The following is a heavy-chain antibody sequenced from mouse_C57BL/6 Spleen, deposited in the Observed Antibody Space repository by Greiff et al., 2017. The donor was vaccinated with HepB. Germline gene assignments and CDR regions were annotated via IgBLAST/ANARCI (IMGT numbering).Heavy chain of an antibody. CDR2: IDPSDSET. CDR1: GYTFTSYW. D-gene: IGHD1-1*01. J-gene: IGHJ4*01. Sequence: QVQLQQPGAELVRPGSSVKLSCKASGYTFTSYWMHWVKQRPIQGLEWIGNIDPSDSETHYNQKFKDKATLTVDKSSSTAYMQLSSLTSVDSAVYYCAREGLRGYYAMDYWGQGTSVTVSS. V-gene: IGHV1-52*01. CDR3: AREGLRGYYAMDY.